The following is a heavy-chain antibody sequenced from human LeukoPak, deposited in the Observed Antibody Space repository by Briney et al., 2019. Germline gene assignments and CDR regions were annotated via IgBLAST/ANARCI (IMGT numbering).Heavy chain of an antibody. D-gene: IGHD6-13*01. CDR3: ARDSAAGTIDY. CDR2: ISSSSSYI. Sequence: GGSLRLSCAASGFTFSSYSMNWVRQAPGKGLEWVSSISSSSSYIYYADSVKGRFTISRDNAKNSLYLEMNSLRAEDTAVYYCARDSAAGTIDYWGQGTLVTVSS. J-gene: IGHJ4*02. V-gene: IGHV3-21*01. CDR1: GFTFSSYS.